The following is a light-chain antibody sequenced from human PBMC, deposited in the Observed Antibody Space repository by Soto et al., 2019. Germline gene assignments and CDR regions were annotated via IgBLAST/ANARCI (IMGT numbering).Light chain of an antibody. CDR3: AAWDDSLRGVV. V-gene: IGLV1-47*01. CDR1: SSNIGSNY. Sequence: QPLLTQPPSASGTPGQRVTISCSGSSSNIGSNYVYWYQQLPGTAPKLLIYRNNQRPSGVPDRFSGSKSGTSASLAISGLRSEDEADYYCAAWDDSLRGVVFGGGTKLTVL. J-gene: IGLJ2*01. CDR2: RNN.